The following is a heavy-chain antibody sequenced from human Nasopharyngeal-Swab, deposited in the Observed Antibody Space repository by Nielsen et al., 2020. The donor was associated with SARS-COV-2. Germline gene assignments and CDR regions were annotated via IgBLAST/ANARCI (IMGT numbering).Heavy chain of an antibody. J-gene: IGHJ4*02. CDR3: ARQDRSGWYVDY. V-gene: IGHV1-18*01. CDR1: GYSFNNYA. D-gene: IGHD6-19*01. CDR2: ISAYNGDT. Sequence: ASVKVSCKASGYSFNNYAITWVRQAPGQGLEWLGWISAYNGDTDHAQRLQGRVTMTAETSTSTAYMELRSLRSDDTAVYCCARQDRSGWYVDYWGQGTPVTVSS.